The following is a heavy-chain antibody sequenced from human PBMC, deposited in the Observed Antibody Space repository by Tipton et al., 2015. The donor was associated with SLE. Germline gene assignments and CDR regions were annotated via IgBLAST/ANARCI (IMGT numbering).Heavy chain of an antibody. CDR2: IYYSGST. CDR1: GGSISSSSYY. J-gene: IGHJ6*03. D-gene: IGHD3-10*01. V-gene: IGHV4-39*07. CDR3: ARVTMVRGVIDYYYMDV. Sequence: LRLSCTVSGGSISSSSYYWGWIRQPPGKGLEWIGSIYYSGSTYYNPSLKSRVTISVDTSKNQFSLKLSSVTAADTAVYYCARVTMVRGVIDYYYMDVWGKGTTVTVSS.